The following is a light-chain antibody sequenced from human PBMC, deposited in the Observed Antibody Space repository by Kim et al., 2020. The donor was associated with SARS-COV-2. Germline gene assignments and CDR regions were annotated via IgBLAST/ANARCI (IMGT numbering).Light chain of an antibody. V-gene: IGLV1-47*01. J-gene: IGLJ3*02. CDR3: AAWDDRLSVGV. CDR1: SSNIGRNH. CDR2: TKN. Sequence: GQRVTISCSGSSSNIGRNHVYWYRQFPGSAPKLLIYTKNRRPSGVPDRFSGSKSGTSASLAISGLRSEDEADYYCAAWDDRLSVGVFGGGTQLTVL.